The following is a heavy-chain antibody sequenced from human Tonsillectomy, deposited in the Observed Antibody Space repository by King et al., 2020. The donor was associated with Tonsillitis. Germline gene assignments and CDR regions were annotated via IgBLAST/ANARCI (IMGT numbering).Heavy chain of an antibody. V-gene: IGHV3-23*04. CDR2: ISGSGGST. J-gene: IGHJ3*02. CDR3: AKGGLWFGELGDAFDI. Sequence: VQLVESGGGLVQPGGSLRLSCAASGFTFSSYAMSWVRQAPGKGLEWFAMISGSGGSTYYAGSVKGRFTISRDNSKNTLYLQMNSLRAEDTAVYYCAKGGLWFGELGDAFDIWGQGTMVTVSS. CDR1: GFTFSSYA. D-gene: IGHD3-10*01.